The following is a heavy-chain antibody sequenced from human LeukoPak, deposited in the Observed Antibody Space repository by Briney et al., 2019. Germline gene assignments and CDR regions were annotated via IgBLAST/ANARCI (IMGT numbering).Heavy chain of an antibody. CDR1: GYTFTSYD. J-gene: IGHJ5*02. D-gene: IGHD3-22*01. V-gene: IGHV1-8*03. Sequence: ASVKVSCKASGYTFTSYDINWVRQATGQGLEWMGWMNPNSGNTGYAQKFQGRVTITRNTSISTAYMELSSLRSEDTAVYSCARGGYYYDSSFDWFDPWGQGTLVTVSS. CDR3: ARGGYYYDSSFDWFDP. CDR2: MNPNSGNT.